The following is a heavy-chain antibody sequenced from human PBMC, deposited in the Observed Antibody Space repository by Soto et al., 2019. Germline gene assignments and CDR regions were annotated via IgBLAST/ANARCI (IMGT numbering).Heavy chain of an antibody. CDR1: GGTFSRYA. CDR2: ITPMFGTA. J-gene: IGHJ2*01. Sequence: QVQLVQSGAEVKKPGSSVKVSCKASGGTFSRYAISWVRQAPGQGLEWMGGITPMFGTANYAQKFQGRVTITADESTSTVHMELRRLRSEDTAVYYCAQTLGSAVAGPGRFDLWGRGTLALVSS. CDR3: AQTLGSAVAGPGRFDL. D-gene: IGHD6-19*01. V-gene: IGHV1-69*12.